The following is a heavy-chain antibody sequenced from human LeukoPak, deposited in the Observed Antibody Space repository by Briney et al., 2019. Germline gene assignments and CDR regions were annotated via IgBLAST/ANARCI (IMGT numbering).Heavy chain of an antibody. CDR3: AREELSQVGAAFDY. V-gene: IGHV1-69*04. Sequence: GASVKVSCKASGGTFSSYAISWVRQAPGQGLEWMGRIIPILGIANYAQKFQGRVTITADKSTSTAYMELSSLRSEDTAVYYCAREELSQVGAAFDYWGQGTLVTVSS. CDR2: IIPILGIA. D-gene: IGHD1-26*01. J-gene: IGHJ4*02. CDR1: GGTFSSYA.